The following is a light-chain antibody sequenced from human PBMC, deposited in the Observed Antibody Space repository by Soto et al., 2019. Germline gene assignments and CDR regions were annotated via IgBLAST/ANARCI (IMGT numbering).Light chain of an antibody. Sequence: EIVMTQSPGTLSVSPGERATLSCRASQNIGINLAWYQQKPGQAPRLLFYGPSTRATGIPARFSGGGSGTEFTLTLSSLQSEQFGVYYCQHYHGWPSAVTFGPGTKVDL. CDR2: GPS. CDR1: QNIGIN. J-gene: IGKJ3*01. CDR3: QHYHGWPSAVT. V-gene: IGKV3-15*01.